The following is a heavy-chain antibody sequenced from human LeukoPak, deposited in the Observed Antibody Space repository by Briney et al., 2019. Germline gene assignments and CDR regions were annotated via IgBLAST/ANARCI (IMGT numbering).Heavy chain of an antibody. D-gene: IGHD1-7*01. J-gene: IGHJ5*02. CDR1: GFTFSSYG. CDR2: ISYDGSNK. CDR3: ARGSGTSWFDV. V-gene: IGHV3-30*03. Sequence: GRSLRLSCAASGFTFSSYGMYWVRQAPGKGLEWVAVISYDGSNKYCADSVKGRFTISRDNSKDTLYLQMNSLRADDTAVYYCARGSGTSWFDVWGQGTLVIVSS.